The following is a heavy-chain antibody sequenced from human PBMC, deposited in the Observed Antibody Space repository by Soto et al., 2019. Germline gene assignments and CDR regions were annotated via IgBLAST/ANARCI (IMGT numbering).Heavy chain of an antibody. Sequence: QVQLVQSGAEVKKPGASVKVSCKASGYTFTSYAMHWVRQAPGQRLEWMGWINAGNGNTKYSQKFQGRVTITSDTSANRAYMEMSSMRSDDTAVYYCAKDAGYSYGYSCGQGNLVTVSS. CDR2: INAGNGNT. J-gene: IGHJ4*02. V-gene: IGHV1-3*01. CDR1: GYTFTSYA. CDR3: AKDAGYSYGYS. D-gene: IGHD5-18*01.